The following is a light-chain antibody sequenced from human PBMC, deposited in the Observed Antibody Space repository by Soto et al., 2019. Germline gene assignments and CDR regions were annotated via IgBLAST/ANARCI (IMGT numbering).Light chain of an antibody. CDR3: QQFNNWPLT. CDR1: QSIGTN. CDR2: PAS. J-gene: IGKJ1*01. V-gene: IGKV3-15*01. Sequence: EIVMTQSPATLSLSPGERASLSCRASQSIGTNLAWYQRKPGQAPRLLIYPASTRATGIPARFSGSGSGTEFTLTISSLQSEDFAVYWCQQFNNWPLTFGQGTKVEIK.